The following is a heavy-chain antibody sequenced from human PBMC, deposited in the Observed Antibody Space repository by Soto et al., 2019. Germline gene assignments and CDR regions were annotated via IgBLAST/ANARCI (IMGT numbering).Heavy chain of an antibody. D-gene: IGHD3-16*01. CDR3: LGGSTYDTP. V-gene: IGHV3-7*03. J-gene: IGHJ5*02. CDR2: INQDGSDK. Sequence: EVQLVESGGGLVQPGGSLRLSCAASGLTFSNYWMNWVRQAPGKGLEWVAKINQDGSDKHYIDSVKGRFTISRDNAQNSVSLHMNSLRAEDTAVYFCLGGSTYDTPWGQGTLVTVSS. CDR1: GLTFSNYW.